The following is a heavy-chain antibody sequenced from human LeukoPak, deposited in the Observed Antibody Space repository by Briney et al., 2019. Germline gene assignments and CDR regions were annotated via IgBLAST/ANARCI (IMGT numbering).Heavy chain of an antibody. CDR1: GFTFSSYS. V-gene: IGHV3-21*01. CDR2: ISSSSSYI. D-gene: IGHD6-13*01. CDR3: ARDSEAAAGTGDY. J-gene: IGHJ4*02. Sequence: GGSLRLSCAASGFTFSSYSMNCVRQAPGKGLEWVSSISSSSSYIYYADSVKGRFTISRDNAKNSLYLQMNSLRAEDTAVYYCARDSEAAAGTGDYWGQGTLVTVSS.